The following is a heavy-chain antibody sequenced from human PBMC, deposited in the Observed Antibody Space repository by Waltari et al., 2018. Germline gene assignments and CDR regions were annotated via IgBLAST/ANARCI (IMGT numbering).Heavy chain of an antibody. CDR2: IYYSGST. CDR3: ARVSLWFGETLFDP. D-gene: IGHD3-10*01. CDR1: GGSISSYY. J-gene: IGHJ5*02. Sequence: QVQLQESGPGLVKPSETLSLTCTVSGGSISSYYWSWIRQPPGKGLEWIGYIYYSGSTNYNPSLKSRVTISVDTSKNQFSLKLSSVTAADTAVYYCARVSLWFGETLFDPWGQGTLVTVSS. V-gene: IGHV4-59*01.